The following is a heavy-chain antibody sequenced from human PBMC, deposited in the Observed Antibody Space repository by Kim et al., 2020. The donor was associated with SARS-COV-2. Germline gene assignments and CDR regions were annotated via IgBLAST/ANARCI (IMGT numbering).Heavy chain of an antibody. Sequence: AQKLQGRVTMTTDTSTSTAYMGLRSLRSDDTAVYYCARDRTTVTTGWFDPWGQGTLVTVSS. J-gene: IGHJ5*02. D-gene: IGHD4-17*01. CDR3: ARDRTTVTTGWFDP. V-gene: IGHV1-18*01.